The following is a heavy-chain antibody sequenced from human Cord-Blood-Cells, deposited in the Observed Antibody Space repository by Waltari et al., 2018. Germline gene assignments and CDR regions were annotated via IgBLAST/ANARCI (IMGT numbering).Heavy chain of an antibody. Sequence: QVQLVQSGAEVKKPGASVKVSCKASGYTFTSYYMHWVRQAPGQGLEWMGIINPSGGSTSYAQKFQGRVTMTRDTSTSTVYMELSSLRSEDTAVYYCAREGIVVVPAATAYNWFDPWGQGTLVTVSS. CDR3: AREGIVVVPAATAYNWFDP. CDR2: INPSGGST. CDR1: GYTFTSYY. J-gene: IGHJ5*02. V-gene: IGHV1-46*01. D-gene: IGHD2-2*01.